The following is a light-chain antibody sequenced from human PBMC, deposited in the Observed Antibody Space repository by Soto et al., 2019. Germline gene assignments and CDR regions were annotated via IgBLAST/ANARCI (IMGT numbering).Light chain of an antibody. CDR2: EVT. V-gene: IGLV2-8*01. CDR3: GSFAGPVWV. J-gene: IGLJ3*02. Sequence: QSVLTQPPSASGSPGQSVTISCTGTSSDIGGYDHVSWYRQDPGKAPKVMIYEVTKRPSGVPHRFSGSKAGNTASLTVFGLPAEDAANYYCGSFAGPVWVFGGGTKVTVL. CDR1: SSDIGGYDH.